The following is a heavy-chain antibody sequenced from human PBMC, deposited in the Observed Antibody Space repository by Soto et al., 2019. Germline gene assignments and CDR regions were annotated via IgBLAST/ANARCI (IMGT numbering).Heavy chain of an antibody. D-gene: IGHD6-19*01. CDR1: GFTFSDYY. CDR2: ISSSGSTI. J-gene: IGHJ3*02. CDR3: ARDWGIAGARRPADAFDI. Sequence: GGSLRLSCAASGFTFSDYYMSWIRQAPGKGLEWVSYISSSGSTIYYADSVKGRFTISRDNAKNSLYLQMNSLRAEDTAVYYCARDWGIAGARRPADAFDIWGQGTMVTVSS. V-gene: IGHV3-11*01.